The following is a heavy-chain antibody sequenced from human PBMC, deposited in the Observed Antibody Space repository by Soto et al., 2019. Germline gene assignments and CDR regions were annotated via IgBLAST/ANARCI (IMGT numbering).Heavy chain of an antibody. V-gene: IGHV3-15*01. Sequence: LRLSCAASGFTFSNAWMSWVRQAPGKGLEWVGRIKSKTDGGTTDYAAPVKGRFTISRDDSKNTLYLQMNSLKTEDTAVYYCTTARQKYSYDSSGYHLDYWGQGTLVTVSS. CDR1: GFTFSNAW. D-gene: IGHD3-22*01. CDR3: TTARQKYSYDSSGYHLDY. CDR2: IKSKTDGGTT. J-gene: IGHJ4*02.